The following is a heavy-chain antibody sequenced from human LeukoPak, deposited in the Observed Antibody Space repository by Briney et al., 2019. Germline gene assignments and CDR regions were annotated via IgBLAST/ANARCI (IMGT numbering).Heavy chain of an antibody. CDR2: IIPIFGTA. CDR1: GGTFSSYA. Sequence: SVKVSCKASGGTFSSYAISWVRQAPGQGLEWMGGIIPIFGTANYAQKFQGRVTITADKSTSTAYMELSSLRSEDTAVYYCARSGAGRDGYNYLDYWGQGTLVTVSS. J-gene: IGHJ4*02. D-gene: IGHD5-24*01. V-gene: IGHV1-69*06. CDR3: ARSGAGRDGYNYLDY.